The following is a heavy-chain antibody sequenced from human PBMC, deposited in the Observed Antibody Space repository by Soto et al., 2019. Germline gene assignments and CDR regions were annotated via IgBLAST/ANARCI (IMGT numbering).Heavy chain of an antibody. J-gene: IGHJ6*02. Sequence: SVKVSCKASGGTFSSYAISWVRQAPGQGLEWMGGIIPIFGTANYAQKFQGRVTITADESTSTAYMELSSLRSEDTAVYYCARAAADLSYYYYYGMDVWGQGTTVTVSS. V-gene: IGHV1-69*13. CDR3: ARAAADLSYYYYYGMDV. CDR1: GGTFSSYA. CDR2: IIPIFGTA. D-gene: IGHD6-13*01.